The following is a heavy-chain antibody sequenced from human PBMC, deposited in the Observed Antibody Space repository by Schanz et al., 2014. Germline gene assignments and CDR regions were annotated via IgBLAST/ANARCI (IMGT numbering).Heavy chain of an antibody. CDR3: AKGKSEVRGIILDY. D-gene: IGHD3-10*01. J-gene: IGHJ4*02. V-gene: IGHV3-23*04. CDR2: ISGSSENT. Sequence: EVQLVESGGGLAQPGGSLRLSCAASGITFSGYSMNWVRQAPGKGLEWVATISGSSENTYYADSVKGRVTISRDNSRNTLFLQMRNLRADDTALYYCAKGKSEVRGIILDYWGQGTMVVVSS. CDR1: GITFSGYS.